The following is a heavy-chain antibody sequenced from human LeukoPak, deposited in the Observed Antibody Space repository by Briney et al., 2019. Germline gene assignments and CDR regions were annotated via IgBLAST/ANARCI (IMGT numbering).Heavy chain of an antibody. J-gene: IGHJ4*02. D-gene: IGHD3-22*01. CDR2: IKQDGRAK. V-gene: IGHV3-7*01. CDR1: GFTFSTYW. Sequence: PGGSLRLSCAASGFTFSTYWMVWFRQAPGKGLEWMANIKQDGRAKQYVDSVKGRFTITRDNANNLVYLQMNSLRVEDTGVYYCARDPWDDVSGFSGDYWGQGTLVTVSS. CDR3: ARDPWDDVSGFSGDY.